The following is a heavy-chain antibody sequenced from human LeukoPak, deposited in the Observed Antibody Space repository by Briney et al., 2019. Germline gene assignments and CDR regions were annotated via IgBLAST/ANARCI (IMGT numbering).Heavy chain of an antibody. CDR1: GGSISSYY. D-gene: IGHD3-3*01. CDR2: IYYSGST. CDR3: ARAPYEAFDY. J-gene: IGHJ4*02. Sequence: SETLSLTCTVSGGSISSYYWSWTRQPPGKGLEWIGYIYYSGSTNYNPSLKSRVTISVDTSKNQFSLKLSSVTAADTAVYYCARAPYEAFDYWGQGTLVTVSS. V-gene: IGHV4-59*01.